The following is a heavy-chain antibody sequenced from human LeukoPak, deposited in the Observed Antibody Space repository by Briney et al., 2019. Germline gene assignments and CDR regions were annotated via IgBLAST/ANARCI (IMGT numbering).Heavy chain of an antibody. CDR2: IIPILGIA. J-gene: IGHJ3*02. V-gene: IGHV1-69*04. CDR3: ASKSGYGDYVREAFDI. D-gene: IGHD4-17*01. Sequence: SVKVSCKASGGTFSSYAISWVRQAPGQGLEWMGRIIPILGIANYAQKFQGRVTITADKSTSTAYMELSSLRSEDTAVYYCASKSGYGDYVREAFDIWGQGTMVTVSS. CDR1: GGTFSSYA.